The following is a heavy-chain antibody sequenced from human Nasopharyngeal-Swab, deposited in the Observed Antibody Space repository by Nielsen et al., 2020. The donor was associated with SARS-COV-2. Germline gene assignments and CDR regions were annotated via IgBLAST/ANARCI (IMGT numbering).Heavy chain of an antibody. CDR3: ASEPGGMAAPGKHFDP. J-gene: IGHJ5*02. Sequence: ASVKVSCKASGFTFSHYFMHWVRQAPAQGLEWMGVITPSVGATTYARKFRGRLTMTRDPSTSTLYLDLSSLKSEDTAVYFCASEPGGMAAPGKHFDPWGQGTLVTVSS. D-gene: IGHD6-13*01. CDR2: ITPSVGAT. CDR1: GFTFSHYF. V-gene: IGHV1-46*01.